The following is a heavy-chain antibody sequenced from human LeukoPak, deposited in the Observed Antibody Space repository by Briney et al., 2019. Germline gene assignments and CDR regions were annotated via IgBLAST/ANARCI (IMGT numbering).Heavy chain of an antibody. CDR2: ISSSGST. Sequence: SETLSLTCTVWGGSISSYYGGWMRQPAGKGVEGSGRISSSGSTNYRSSLKSRVTMSVDTSKNQFSLNLTSVTGADTATYYLFTAVDTTWRYFDYWGQGTLVTVSS. CDR1: GGSISSYY. J-gene: IGHJ4*02. CDR3: FTAVDTTWRYFDY. D-gene: IGHD3-3*01. V-gene: IGHV4-4*07.